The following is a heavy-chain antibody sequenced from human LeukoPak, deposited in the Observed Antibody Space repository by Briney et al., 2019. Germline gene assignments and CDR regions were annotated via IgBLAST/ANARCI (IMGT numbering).Heavy chain of an antibody. CDR3: AKHTEKVVGATNFDY. CDR1: GYTFTSYY. Sequence: ASVKVSCKASGYTFTSYYMHWVRQAPGQGLEWMGIINPSGGSTSYAQKFQGRVTMTRDTSTSTVYMELSSLRSEDTAVYYCAKHTEKVVGATNFDYWGQGTLVTVSS. CDR2: INPSGGST. D-gene: IGHD1-26*01. V-gene: IGHV1-46*01. J-gene: IGHJ4*02.